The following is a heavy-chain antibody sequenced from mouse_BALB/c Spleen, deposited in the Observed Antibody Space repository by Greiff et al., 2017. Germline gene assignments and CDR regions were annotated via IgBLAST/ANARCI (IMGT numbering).Heavy chain of an antibody. J-gene: IGHJ4*01. V-gene: IGHV1S56*01. D-gene: IGHD1-1*02. Sequence: QVQLQQSGPELVKPGASVRISCKASGYTFTSYYIHWVKQRPGQGLEWIGWIYPGNVNTKYNEKFKGKATLTADKSSSTAYMQLSSLTSEDSAVYFCARYGPLAMDYWGQGTSVTVSS. CDR3: ARYGPLAMDY. CDR2: IYPGNVNT. CDR1: GYTFTSYY.